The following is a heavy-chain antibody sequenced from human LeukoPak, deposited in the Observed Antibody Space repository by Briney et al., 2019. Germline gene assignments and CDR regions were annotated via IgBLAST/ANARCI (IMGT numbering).Heavy chain of an antibody. D-gene: IGHD6-13*01. CDR3: ARLGGSSPSWYPSY. CDR2: IYTSGST. CDR1: GGSISSGSYY. V-gene: IGHV4-61*02. Sequence: PSQTLSLTCTVSGGSISSGSYYWSWIRQPAGKGLEWIGRIYTSGSTNYNPSLKSRVTISVDTSKNQFSLKLSSVTAADTAVYYCARLGGSSPSWYPSYWGQGTLVTVSS. J-gene: IGHJ4*02.